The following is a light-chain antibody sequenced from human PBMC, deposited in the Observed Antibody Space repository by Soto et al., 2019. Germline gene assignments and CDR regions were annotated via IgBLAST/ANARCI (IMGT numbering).Light chain of an antibody. J-gene: IGKJ2*01. Sequence: EIVSTQSPDTLSLSPGERATLSCRASQSVSSTSLAWYQQKPGQAPRLLIFGASSRATGIPDRFSGSGSGTDFTLTISRMEPEDFAVYYCQQYGSSPPMYTFGQGTKLEIK. CDR1: QSVSSTS. CDR3: QQYGSSPPMYT. CDR2: GAS. V-gene: IGKV3-20*01.